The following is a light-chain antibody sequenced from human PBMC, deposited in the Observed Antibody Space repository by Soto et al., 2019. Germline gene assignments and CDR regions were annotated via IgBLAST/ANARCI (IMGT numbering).Light chain of an antibody. CDR3: QQHDNSPRT. V-gene: IGKV3-20*01. Sequence: EIVLTQSPGTLSLSPGERATVSCRASQTVSSNYLAWYQQKPGQAPRLLISGASRRATGIPDRFSGSGSGTDFTLTISRLEPEDVAVYYCQQHDNSPRTFGQGTRWIS. CDR2: GAS. CDR1: QTVSSNY. J-gene: IGKJ1*01.